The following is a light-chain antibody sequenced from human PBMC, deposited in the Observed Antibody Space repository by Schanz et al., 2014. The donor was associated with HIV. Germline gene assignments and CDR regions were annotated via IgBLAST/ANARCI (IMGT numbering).Light chain of an antibody. J-gene: IGLJ2*01. CDR2: EVS. CDR3: GSYITAATWV. CDR1: SSDIGTYNR. Sequence: QSALTQPPSVSGSPGQSVTISCTGTSSDIGTYNRVSWYQQSPGTAPKLLIYEVSNRPSGVANRFSGSKSGNTASLTISGLQAEDEADYYCGSYITAATWVFGGGTKLTVL. V-gene: IGLV2-18*02.